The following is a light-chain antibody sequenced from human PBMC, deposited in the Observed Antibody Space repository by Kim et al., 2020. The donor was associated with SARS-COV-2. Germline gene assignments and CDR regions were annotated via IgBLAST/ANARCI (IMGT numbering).Light chain of an antibody. CDR1: SSNIGSYA. V-gene: IGLV1-44*01. CDR2: SNS. Sequence: ELTQPPSASGTPGQRVTISCSGSSSNIGSYAVSWFQQVPGTAPKLLYSNSQRPSGVSDRFSGSKSGTAASLAISGLQSGDDGDYYCATWDDSLNAWVFGGGTKVTVL. J-gene: IGLJ3*02. CDR3: ATWDDSLNAWV.